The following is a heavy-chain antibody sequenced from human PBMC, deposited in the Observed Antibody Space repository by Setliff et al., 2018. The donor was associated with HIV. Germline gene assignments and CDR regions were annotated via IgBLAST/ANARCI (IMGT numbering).Heavy chain of an antibody. CDR2: INPNNGGT. Sequence: ASVKVSCKALGFLVTGYNVHWVRQAPGHGPEWLGRINPNNGGTNYAQKSQGRVTMSLDTSTSTVYLELKALTSDDTAVYYCVRPRVFDSVDVWGPGTMVTVSS. CDR1: GFLVTGYN. J-gene: IGHJ3*01. CDR3: VRPRVFDSVDV. V-gene: IGHV1-2*06.